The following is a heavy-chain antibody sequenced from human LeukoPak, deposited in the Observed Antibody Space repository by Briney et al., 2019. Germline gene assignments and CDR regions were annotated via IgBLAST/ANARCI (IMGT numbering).Heavy chain of an antibody. Sequence: SETLSLTCTVSGGSISSSSYYWGWIRQPPGKGLEWIGSIYYSGSTYYNPSLKSRVTISVDTSKNQFSLKLSSVTAADTAVYYCARQTGYSSSWRAPKLDYWGQGTLVTVSS. D-gene: IGHD6-13*01. V-gene: IGHV4-39*01. CDR1: GGSISSSSYY. CDR2: IYYSGST. J-gene: IGHJ4*02. CDR3: ARQTGYSSSWRAPKLDY.